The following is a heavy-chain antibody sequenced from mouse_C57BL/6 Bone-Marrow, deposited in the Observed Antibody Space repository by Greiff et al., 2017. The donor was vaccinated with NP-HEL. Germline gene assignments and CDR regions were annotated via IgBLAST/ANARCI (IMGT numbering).Heavy chain of an antibody. V-gene: IGHV1-26*01. CDR1: GYTFTDYY. CDR3: ARDSSGPAWFAY. D-gene: IGHD3-2*02. CDR2: INPNNGGT. Sequence: EVQLQQSGPELVKPGASVKISCKASGYTFTDYYMNWVKQSHGKSLEWIGDINPNNGGTSYNQKFKGKATLTVDKSSSTAYMEFRSLTSEDSAVYYCARDSSGPAWFAYWGQGTLVTVSA. J-gene: IGHJ3*01.